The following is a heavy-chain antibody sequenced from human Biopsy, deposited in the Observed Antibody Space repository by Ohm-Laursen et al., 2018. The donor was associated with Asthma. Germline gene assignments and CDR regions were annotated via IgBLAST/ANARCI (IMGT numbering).Heavy chain of an antibody. CDR1: PGSISDYY. J-gene: IGHJ4*02. Sequence: SETLSLTCTVSPGSISDYYWNWIRQFPGKGLEWIGYVYSTGSTRYNPYLKSRVTISDDTSINQVSLRLSSVTAADMAMYYCARATSTWSQSGPHYFDHWGQGALVTVSS. CDR2: VYSTGST. D-gene: IGHD6-13*01. CDR3: ARATSTWSQSGPHYFDH. V-gene: IGHV4-59*01.